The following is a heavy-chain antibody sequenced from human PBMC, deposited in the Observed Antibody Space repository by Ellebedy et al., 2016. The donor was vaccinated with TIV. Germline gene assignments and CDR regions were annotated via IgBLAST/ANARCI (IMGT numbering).Heavy chain of an antibody. Sequence: ASVKVSXXASGYTFTSYAMHWVRQAPGQRLEWMGWINAGNGNTKYSQKFQGRVTITRDTSASTAYMELRSLRSDDTAVYYCARDIAPSGDAFDIWGQGTMVTVSS. D-gene: IGHD6-13*01. CDR2: INAGNGNT. CDR1: GYTFTSYA. CDR3: ARDIAPSGDAFDI. J-gene: IGHJ3*02. V-gene: IGHV1-3*01.